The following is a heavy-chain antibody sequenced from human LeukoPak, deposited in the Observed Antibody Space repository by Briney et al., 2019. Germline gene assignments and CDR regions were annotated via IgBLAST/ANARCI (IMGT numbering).Heavy chain of an antibody. Sequence: GGSLRLSCAASGFTFSSYSMNWVRQAPGKGLEWVSSISSSSSYIYYADSVKGRFTISRDNAKNSLYLQMNSLRAEDTAVYYCVRGSRRKGNYYYGMDVWGQGTTVTVSS. CDR1: GFTFSSYS. CDR2: ISSSSSYI. D-gene: IGHD6-13*01. J-gene: IGHJ6*02. CDR3: VRGSRRKGNYYYGMDV. V-gene: IGHV3-21*04.